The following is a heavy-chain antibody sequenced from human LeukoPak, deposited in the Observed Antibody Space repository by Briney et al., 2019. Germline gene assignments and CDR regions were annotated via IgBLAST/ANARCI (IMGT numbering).Heavy chain of an antibody. V-gene: IGHV3-30*18. CDR3: AKDLQGDLWYFDY. D-gene: IGHD3/OR15-3a*01. CDR1: GFTFSSYG. Sequence: PGRSLRLSCAASGFTFSSYGMHWVRQAPAKGLEWVAVISYDGSNKYYADSVKGRFTISRDNSKNTLYLQMNSLRAEDTAVYYCAKDLQGDLWYFDYWGQGTLVTVSS. CDR2: ISYDGSNK. J-gene: IGHJ4*02.